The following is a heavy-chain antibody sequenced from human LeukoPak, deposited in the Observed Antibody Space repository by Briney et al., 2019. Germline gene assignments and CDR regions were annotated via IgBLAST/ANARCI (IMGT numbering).Heavy chain of an antibody. Sequence: GGSLRLSCIASGFSFSSYGMSWVRQTPGKGLEWVSAIHASGDTTYYADFVKGRFSISRDNSKNTLYLQMDSLTAEDAAVYYCAKDPNGDYVGTFDMWGLGTMVIVSS. CDR2: IHASGDTT. D-gene: IGHD4-23*01. CDR3: AKDPNGDYVGTFDM. V-gene: IGHV3-23*01. J-gene: IGHJ3*02. CDR1: GFSFSSYG.